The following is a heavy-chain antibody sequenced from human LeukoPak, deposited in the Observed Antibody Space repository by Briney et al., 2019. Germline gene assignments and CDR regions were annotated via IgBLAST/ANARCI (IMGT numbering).Heavy chain of an antibody. J-gene: IGHJ5*02. V-gene: IGHV4-34*01. Sequence: SETLSLTCAVYGGSFSGYYWSWIRQPPGKGLEWIGEINHSGSTNYNPSLKSRVTISVDTSKNQFSLKLSSVTAADTAVYYCAGLNSPGWFDPWGQGTLVTVSS. CDR1: GGSFSGYY. CDR3: AGLNSPGWFDP. CDR2: INHSGST.